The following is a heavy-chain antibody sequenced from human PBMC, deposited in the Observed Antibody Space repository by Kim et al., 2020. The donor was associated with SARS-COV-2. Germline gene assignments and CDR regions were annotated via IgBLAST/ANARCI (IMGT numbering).Heavy chain of an antibody. D-gene: IGHD5-18*01. J-gene: IGHJ4*02. CDR3: ARARGYSYGSLDY. Sequence: NPSLKSRVTISVDTSRNVFSLQLNSVTAADTAVYYCARARGYSYGSLDYWGQGTLVTVSS. V-gene: IGHV4-39*01.